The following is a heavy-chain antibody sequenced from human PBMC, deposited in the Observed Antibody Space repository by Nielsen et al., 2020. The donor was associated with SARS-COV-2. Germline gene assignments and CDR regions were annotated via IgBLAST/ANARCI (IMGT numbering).Heavy chain of an antibody. CDR3: ARVLYGPRGHMDV. CDR1: GGSISISSYY. D-gene: IGHD3-10*01. V-gene: IGHV4-39*01. Sequence: GSLRLSCTVSGGSISISSYYWGWIRQSPGRGLEWIGYIHYSGTPYYNPSLKSRVIISQDTSKHQFYLKVPSVTAADTAVYFCARVLYGPRGHMDVWGLGTSVTVSS. CDR2: IHYSGTP. J-gene: IGHJ6*02.